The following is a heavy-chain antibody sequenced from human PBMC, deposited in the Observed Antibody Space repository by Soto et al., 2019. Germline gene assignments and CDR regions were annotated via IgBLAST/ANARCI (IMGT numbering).Heavy chain of an antibody. Sequence: QLQLQESGSGLVKPSQTLSLTCAVSGGSISSGGYSWSWIRQPPGKGLEWIGYIYHSGSTYYNPSLKSRVTISVDRSKNQFSLKLSSVTAADTAVYYCARVEGVYYDSSGYYFFGAFDIWGQGTMVTVSS. CDR3: ARVEGVYYDSSGYYFFGAFDI. D-gene: IGHD3-22*01. V-gene: IGHV4-30-2*01. J-gene: IGHJ3*02. CDR1: GGSISSGGYS. CDR2: IYHSGST.